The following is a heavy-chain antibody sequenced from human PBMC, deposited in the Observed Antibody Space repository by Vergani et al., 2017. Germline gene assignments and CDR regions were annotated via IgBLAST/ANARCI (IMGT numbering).Heavy chain of an antibody. D-gene: IGHD3-10*01. Sequence: EVQLLESGGGLVQPGGSLRLSCAASGFTFSSYAMSWVRQAPGKGLEWVSAISGSGGSTYYADSVKGRFTISRDNSKNTLYLQMNSLRAEDPAVYYCAQDRRFGEFLEPDAFDLWGQGTMVTVSS. CDR1: GFTFSSYA. CDR3: AQDRRFGEFLEPDAFDL. V-gene: IGHV3-23*01. J-gene: IGHJ3*01. CDR2: ISGSGGST.